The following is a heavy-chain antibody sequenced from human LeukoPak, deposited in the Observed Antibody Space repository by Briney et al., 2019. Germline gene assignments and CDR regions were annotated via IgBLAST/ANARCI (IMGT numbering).Heavy chain of an antibody. Sequence: GGSLRLSCAASGFTFSSYAMSWVRQAPGKGLEWVSAISGSGGSTYYADSVKGRFTISRDNSKNTLYLQMNSLRAEDTAVYYCAKVRARYQLLYAFDYWGQGTLVTVSS. D-gene: IGHD2-2*02. CDR1: GFTFSSYA. J-gene: IGHJ4*02. CDR3: AKVRARYQLLYAFDY. CDR2: ISGSGGST. V-gene: IGHV3-23*01.